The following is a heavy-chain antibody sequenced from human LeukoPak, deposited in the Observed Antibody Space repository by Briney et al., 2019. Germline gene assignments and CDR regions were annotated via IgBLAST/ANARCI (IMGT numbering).Heavy chain of an antibody. V-gene: IGHV4-38-2*02. Sequence: SETLSLTCTVSGYSISSGYYWGWIRQPPGKGLEWIGSIYHSGSTYYNPSLKTRVTISVDTSKNQFSLTLSSVTAADTAVYYCARSPIVVVPAAGRDAFDIWGQGTMVTVSS. CDR3: ARSPIVVVPAAGRDAFDI. CDR1: GYSISSGYY. D-gene: IGHD2-2*01. CDR2: IYHSGST. J-gene: IGHJ3*02.